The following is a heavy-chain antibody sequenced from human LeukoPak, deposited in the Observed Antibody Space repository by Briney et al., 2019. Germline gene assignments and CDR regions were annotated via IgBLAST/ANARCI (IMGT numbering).Heavy chain of an antibody. V-gene: IGHV3-30-3*01. CDR1: GFTFSSYA. J-gene: IGHJ4*02. Sequence: GGSLRLSCAASGFTFSSYAMHWVRQAPGKGLEWAAVISYDGSNKYYADSVKGRFTISRDNSKNTLYLQMNSLRAEDTAVYYCARRKFGGVMDYWGQGTLVTVSS. D-gene: IGHD3-16*01. CDR2: ISYDGSNK. CDR3: ARRKFGGVMDY.